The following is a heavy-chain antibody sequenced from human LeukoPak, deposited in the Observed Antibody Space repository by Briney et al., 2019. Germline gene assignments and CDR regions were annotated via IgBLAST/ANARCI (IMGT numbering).Heavy chain of an antibody. V-gene: IGHV4-31*03. CDR2: IYYSGST. CDR3: ARDRSTMVRGVIIHTNWFDP. Sequence: SETLSLTCTVSGGSISSGGYYWSWIRQHPGKGLEWIGYIYYSGSTYYNPSLKSRVTISVDTSKNQFSLKRSSVTAADTAVYYCARDRSTMVRGVIIHTNWFDPWGQGTLVTVSS. D-gene: IGHD3-10*01. J-gene: IGHJ5*02. CDR1: GGSISSGGYY.